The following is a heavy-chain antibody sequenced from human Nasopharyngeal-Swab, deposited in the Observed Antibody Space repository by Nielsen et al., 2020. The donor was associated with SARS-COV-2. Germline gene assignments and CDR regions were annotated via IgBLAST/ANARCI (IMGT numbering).Heavy chain of an antibody. V-gene: IGHV3-23*01. CDR2: ISGSGGST. D-gene: IGHD5-18*01. CDR3: AKSLESTAMVFYYYGMDV. Sequence: GVLKISCAASGFPFSSYAMSWVRQAPGKGLEWVSAISGSGGSTYYADSVKGRFTISRDNSKNTLYLQMNSLRAEDTAVYYCAKSLESTAMVFYYYGMDVWGQGTTVTVSS. J-gene: IGHJ6*02. CDR1: GFPFSSYA.